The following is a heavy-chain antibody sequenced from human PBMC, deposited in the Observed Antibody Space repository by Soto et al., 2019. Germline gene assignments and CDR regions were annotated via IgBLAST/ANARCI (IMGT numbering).Heavy chain of an antibody. D-gene: IGHD3-22*01. CDR2: ISSNGGGT. V-gene: IGHV3-64D*06. J-gene: IGHJ4*02. CDR3: VKDPDYYDSSGYYHEDTFDY. Sequence: PGGSLRLSCSASGFTFSSYAMHWVRQAPGKGLEYVSAISSNGGGTYYADSVKGRFTISRDNSKNTLYLQMSSLRAEDTAVYYCVKDPDYYDSSGYYHEDTFDYWGQGTLVTVSS. CDR1: GFTFSSYA.